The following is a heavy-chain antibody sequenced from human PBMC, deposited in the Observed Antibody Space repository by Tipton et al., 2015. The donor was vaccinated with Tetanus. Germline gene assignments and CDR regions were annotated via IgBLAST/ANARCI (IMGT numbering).Heavy chain of an antibody. CDR3: ARDQGGGRVVRLNWLDP. CDR2: IYYSGDT. D-gene: IGHD6-6*01. CDR1: GDSISRGGYF. V-gene: IGHV4-31*03. Sequence: GLVKPSQTLSLTCTVSGDSISRGGYFWDWIRPRPGKGPGGVGYIYYSGDTYYNPSLKSRVSMSVDTSKNQFSLNLTSVTAADTAVYYCARDQGGGRVVRLNWLDPWGQGTLVTVSS. J-gene: IGHJ5*02.